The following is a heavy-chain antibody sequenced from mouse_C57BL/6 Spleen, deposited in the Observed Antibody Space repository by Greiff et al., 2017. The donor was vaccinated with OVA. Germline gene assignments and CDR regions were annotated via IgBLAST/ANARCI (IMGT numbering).Heavy chain of an antibody. CDR2: ISYDGSN. CDR3: ARGDITTVVAPSWFAY. CDR1: GYSITSGYY. V-gene: IGHV3-6*01. D-gene: IGHD1-1*01. J-gene: IGHJ3*01. Sequence: EVKLVESGPGLVKPSQSLSLTCSVTGYSITSGYYWNWIRQFPGNKLEWMGYISYDGSNNYNPSLKNRISITRDTSKNQFFLKLNSVTTEDTATYYCARGDITTVVAPSWFAYWGQGTLVTVSA.